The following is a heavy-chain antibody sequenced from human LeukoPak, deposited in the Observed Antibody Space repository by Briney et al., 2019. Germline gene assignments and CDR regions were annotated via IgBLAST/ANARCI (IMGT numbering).Heavy chain of an antibody. V-gene: IGHV1-69*01. CDR2: IIPIFGTA. D-gene: IGHD1-26*01. Sequence: SVKVSCKASGGIFSSHAISWVRQAPGQGLEWMGAIIPIFGTAHYAQKFQGRVTITADESTSTAYTELSRLISEDTAVYYCARAKSVGPASLFDYWGQGTLVTVSS. J-gene: IGHJ4*02. CDR3: ARAKSVGPASLFDY. CDR1: GGIFSSHA.